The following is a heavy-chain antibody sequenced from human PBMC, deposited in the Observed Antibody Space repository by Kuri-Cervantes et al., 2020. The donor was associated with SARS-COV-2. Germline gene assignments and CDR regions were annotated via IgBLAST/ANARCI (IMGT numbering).Heavy chain of an antibody. D-gene: IGHD3-3*01. Sequence: ASVKVSCKASGYTFTGYYMHWVRQAPGQGLEWMGWINPNSGGTNYAQKFQGRVTMTRDTSTSTVYMELSSLRSEDTAVYYCARDKGEYYDFWSGYSKTVCWFDPWGQGTLVTVSS. CDR2: INPNSGGT. CDR3: ARDKGEYYDFWSGYSKTVCWFDP. CDR1: GYTFTGYY. J-gene: IGHJ5*02. V-gene: IGHV1-2*02.